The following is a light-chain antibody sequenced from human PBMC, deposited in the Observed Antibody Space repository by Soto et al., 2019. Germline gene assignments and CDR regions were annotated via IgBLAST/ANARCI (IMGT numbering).Light chain of an antibody. Sequence: EIVLTQSPCTLSLSPSETAPLSCIASQSVSSSYLAWYQQKPGQAPRLLIYGASSRATGIPARFSGSGSGTEFTLTISSLQSEDSAVYFCQQYNNWPRTFGQGTKVDIK. CDR1: QSVSSSY. J-gene: IGKJ1*01. CDR3: QQYNNWPRT. V-gene: IGKV3-15*01. CDR2: GAS.